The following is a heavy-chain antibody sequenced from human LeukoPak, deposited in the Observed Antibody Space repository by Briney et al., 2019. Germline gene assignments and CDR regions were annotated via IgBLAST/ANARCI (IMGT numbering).Heavy chain of an antibody. CDR2: IKQDGSEK. J-gene: IGHJ4*02. Sequence: GGSLRLSCAASGFTFSSYWMSWVRQAAGKGLEWVANIKQDGSEKYYVDSVKGRFTISRDNAKNSLYLQMNSLRAEDTAVYYCARQGLFGVAPGGGQGTLVTVSS. V-gene: IGHV3-7*01. D-gene: IGHD3-3*01. CDR1: GFTFSSYW. CDR3: ARQGLFGVAPG.